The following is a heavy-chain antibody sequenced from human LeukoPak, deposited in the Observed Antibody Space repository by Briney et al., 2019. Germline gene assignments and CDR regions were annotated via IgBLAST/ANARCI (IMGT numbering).Heavy chain of an antibody. D-gene: IGHD1-26*01. CDR3: AISYSGSYPMIFDY. Sequence: VAAVTVSCRASGYTFTSYGSSWGGRAPGEGGEGMGWISAYNGNTNYSQKLQARVTITTDTPTSTAYMALRSLRSDDTAVYYCAISYSGSYPMIFDYWGQGTLVTVSS. CDR2: ISAYNGNT. J-gene: IGHJ4*02. V-gene: IGHV1-18*01. CDR1: GYTFTSYG.